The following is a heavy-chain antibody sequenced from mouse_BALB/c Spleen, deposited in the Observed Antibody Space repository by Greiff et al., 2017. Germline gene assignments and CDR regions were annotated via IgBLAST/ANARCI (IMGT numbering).Heavy chain of an antibody. CDR3: ARRDDGYSLYAMDY. J-gene: IGHJ4*01. D-gene: IGHD2-3*01. CDR1: GYTFTDYY. CDR2: IYPGSGNT. Sequence: VQLQQSGAELARPGASVKLSCKASGYTFTDYYINWVKQRTGQGLEWIGEIYPGSGNTYYNEKFKGKATLTADKSSSTAYMQLSSLTSEDSAVYFCARRDDGYSLYAMDYWGQGTSVTVSS. V-gene: IGHV1-77*01.